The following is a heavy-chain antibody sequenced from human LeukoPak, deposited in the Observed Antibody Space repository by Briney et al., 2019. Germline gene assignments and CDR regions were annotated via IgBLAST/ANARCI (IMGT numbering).Heavy chain of an antibody. V-gene: IGHV3-66*01. J-gene: IGHJ4*02. Sequence: AGGSLRLSCAASGFTVSSNYMSWVRQAPGKGLEWVSVIYSGGSTYYADSVKGRFTISRDNSKNTLYLQMYSLRAEDTAAYYCVRDGDDYNFDYWGQGSLVTVSS. CDR3: VRDGDDYNFDY. CDR1: GFTVSSNY. D-gene: IGHD5-24*01. CDR2: IYSGGST.